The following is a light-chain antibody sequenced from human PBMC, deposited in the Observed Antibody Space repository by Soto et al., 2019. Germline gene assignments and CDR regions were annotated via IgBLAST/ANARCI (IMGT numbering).Light chain of an antibody. Sequence: EIAMTQSPATLSVSPGEKATLSCRASQSVSSDLAWYQQKPGQAPRLLIYGASTRATGIPARFSGSGSGTEFTLTISSLQSEDFAVYYCQQYNNWPWTFGQGTRWIS. CDR3: QQYNNWPWT. CDR1: QSVSSD. J-gene: IGKJ1*01. V-gene: IGKV3-15*01. CDR2: GAS.